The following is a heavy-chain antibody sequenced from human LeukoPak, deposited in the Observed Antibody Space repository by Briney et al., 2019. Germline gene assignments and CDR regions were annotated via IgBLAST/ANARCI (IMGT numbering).Heavy chain of an antibody. D-gene: IGHD2-15*01. CDR2: IYHSGST. CDR3: ATNSIGYCSGGSCYQVSDY. J-gene: IGHJ4*02. V-gene: IGHV4-4*02. Sequence: PSETLSLTCAVSGGSISSNNWWCWVRQPPGKGLEWIGEIYHSGSTNYNPSLKSRVTISVDKSKKQFSLKLSSVTAADTAVYYCATNSIGYCSGGSCYQVSDYWGQGTLVTVSS. CDR1: GGSISSNNW.